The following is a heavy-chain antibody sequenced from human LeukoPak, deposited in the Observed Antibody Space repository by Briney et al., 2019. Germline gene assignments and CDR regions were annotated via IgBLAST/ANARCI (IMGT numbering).Heavy chain of an antibody. CDR3: ARGGNRFGGFYFDY. J-gene: IGHJ4*02. V-gene: IGHV4-31*03. D-gene: IGHD3-10*01. Sequence: SQTLSLTCTASADSLSSGGHYWAWIRQFPGKGLESIGFIHHSGRSRHNPSLKDRVAISVDTSRKQFALKLSSVTAADTAMYYCARGGNRFGGFYFDYWGQGIQVIVSS. CDR2: IHHSGRS. CDR1: ADSLSSGGHY.